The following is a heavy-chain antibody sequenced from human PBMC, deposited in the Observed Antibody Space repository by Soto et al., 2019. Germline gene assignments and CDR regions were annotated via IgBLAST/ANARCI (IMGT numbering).Heavy chain of an antibody. V-gene: IGHV3-48*01. J-gene: IGHJ4*02. CDR2: ISNSGSNI. D-gene: IGHD2-21*01. CDR1: GFTFSSYS. CDR3: ARIPGRFDY. Sequence: GGSLRLSCAASGFTFSSYSMHWVRQAPGKGLEWVSYISNSGSNIYYADSVKGRFTISRDNAKNSLYLQMNSLRAEDTAVYYCARIPGRFDYWGQGTLVTVSS.